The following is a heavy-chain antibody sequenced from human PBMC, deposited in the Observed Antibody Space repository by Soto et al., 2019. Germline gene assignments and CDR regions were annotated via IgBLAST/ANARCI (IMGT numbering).Heavy chain of an antibody. J-gene: IGHJ2*01. CDR2: IIPILGIA. Sequence: QVQLVQSGAEVKKPGSSVKVSCKASGGTFSSYTISWVRQAPGQGLEWMGRIIPILGIANYAQKFQGRVTITADKSTHTANMGLSSLRSEDTAVYYCARGSTRYFDLWGRGTLVTVSS. D-gene: IGHD2-2*01. V-gene: IGHV1-69*02. CDR1: GGTFSSYT. CDR3: ARGSTRYFDL.